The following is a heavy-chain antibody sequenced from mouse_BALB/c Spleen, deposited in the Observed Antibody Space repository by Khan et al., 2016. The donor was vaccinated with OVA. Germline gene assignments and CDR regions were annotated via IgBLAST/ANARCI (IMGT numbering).Heavy chain of an antibody. J-gene: IGHJ4*01. CDR2: IWGGGGT. Sequence: VQLQESGPGLVAPSQSLSITCTVSGFSLSRYNIHWVRQPPGKGLEWLGMIWGGGGTDYNSTLQSRLSISKDNSKSQVFLKMNSLQTDVTAIYYCARAYYRYDGYYAMDYWGQGTSVTVSS. CDR3: ARAYYRYDGYYAMDY. V-gene: IGHV2-6-4*01. CDR1: GFSLSRYN. D-gene: IGHD2-14*01.